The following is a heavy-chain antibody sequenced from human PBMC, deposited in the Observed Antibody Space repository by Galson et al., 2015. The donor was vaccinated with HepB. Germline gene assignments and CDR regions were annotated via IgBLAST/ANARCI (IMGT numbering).Heavy chain of an antibody. D-gene: IGHD6-19*01. CDR3: ARDRAAVAGTGVTPFDY. Sequence: LRLSCAASGFTFSSYAMHWVRQAPGKGLEWVAVISYDGSNKYYADSVKGRFTISRDNSKNTLYLQMNSLRAEDTAVYYCARDRAAVAGTGVTPFDYWGQGTLVTVSS. CDR1: GFTFSSYA. V-gene: IGHV3-30-3*01. CDR2: ISYDGSNK. J-gene: IGHJ4*02.